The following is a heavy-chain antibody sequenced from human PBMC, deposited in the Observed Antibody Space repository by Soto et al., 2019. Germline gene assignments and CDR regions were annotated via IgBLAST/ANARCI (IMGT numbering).Heavy chain of an antibody. D-gene: IGHD6-19*01. V-gene: IGHV1-18*01. CDR3: VRSPAYRNGWEPSDY. CDR1: DYSFTSYG. CDR2: ISAYDGDT. J-gene: IGHJ4*02. Sequence: QVQVVQSGIEVKRPGASVKVSCKTSDYSFTSYGINWVRQAPGQGLEWMGWISAYDGDTKYAHHVQDRVSMTTDTGTTSAYMELRSLRSDDTAVYYCVRSPAYRNGWEPSDYWGQGTLVIVSS.